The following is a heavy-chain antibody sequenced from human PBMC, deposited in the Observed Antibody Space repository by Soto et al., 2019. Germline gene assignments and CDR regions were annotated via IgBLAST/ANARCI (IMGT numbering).Heavy chain of an antibody. Sequence: EVQLLESGGGLVQPGGSLRLSCAASGFTFSSYAMSWVRQAPGKGLEWVSAISGSGGSKYYADSVKGRFTISSDNSKNTLYLQMNSLRAEDTSVYYCAKDITIVGVPPPNDWFDPWGQGTLVTVSS. V-gene: IGHV3-23*01. CDR1: GFTFSSYA. CDR2: ISGSGGSK. D-gene: IGHD3-3*01. J-gene: IGHJ5*02. CDR3: AKDITIVGVPPPNDWFDP.